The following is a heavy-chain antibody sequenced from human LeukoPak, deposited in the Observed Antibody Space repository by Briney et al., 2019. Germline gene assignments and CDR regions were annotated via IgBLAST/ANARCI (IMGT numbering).Heavy chain of an antibody. V-gene: IGHV4-59*08. J-gene: IGHJ4*02. CDR2: IYYSGST. CDR1: GGSISSYY. CDR3: ARHSAYYYDSSGYPNWFDY. Sequence: SETLSLTCTVSGGSISSYYWSWIRQPPGKGLEWIGYIYYSGSTNYNPSLKSRVTISVDTSKNQFSLKLRSVTAADTAVYYCARHSAYYYDSSGYPNWFDYWGQGTLVTVSS. D-gene: IGHD3-22*01.